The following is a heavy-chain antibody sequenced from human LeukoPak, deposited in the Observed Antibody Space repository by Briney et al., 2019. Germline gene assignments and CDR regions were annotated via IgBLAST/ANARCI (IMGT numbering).Heavy chain of an antibody. CDR3: TRDFTADMTIFGGVLAWVH. D-gene: IGHD3-16*01. Sequence: ASVKVSCKAVGYTLNTFGINWVRQVPGQGFEWMGWISAYGSKTNYPQKFQGRVTMTTDASTNMAYMELRSLGSDDTAIYYCTRDFTADMTIFGGVLAWVHWGQGTLITVSS. CDR2: ISAYGSKT. J-gene: IGHJ1*01. V-gene: IGHV1-18*01. CDR1: GYTLNTFG.